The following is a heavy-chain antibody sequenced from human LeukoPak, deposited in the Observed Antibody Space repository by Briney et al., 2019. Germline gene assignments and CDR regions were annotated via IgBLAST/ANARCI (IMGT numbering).Heavy chain of an antibody. V-gene: IGHV3-21*01. CDR3: ARDYSLRVPAAIAY. D-gene: IGHD2-2*01. J-gene: IGHJ4*02. CDR2: ISSSSTYI. Sequence: GGSLRLSCAASGFTFSSYTMNWVRQAPGKGLEWVSSISSSSTYIYYADSVKGRFTISRDNAKNSLYLQMNGLRAEDTAVYYCARDYSLRVPAAIAYWGQGTLVTVSS. CDR1: GFTFSSYT.